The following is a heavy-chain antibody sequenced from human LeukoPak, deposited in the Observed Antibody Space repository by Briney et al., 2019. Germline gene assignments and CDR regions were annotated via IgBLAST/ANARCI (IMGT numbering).Heavy chain of an antibody. J-gene: IGHJ4*02. V-gene: IGHV4-39*01. D-gene: IGHD3-22*01. Sequence: SETLSLTCTVSGGSVSSGSYYWGWIRQPPGKGLEWIGSIYYSGSTYYNPSLKSRVTISVDTSKNQFSLKLSSVTAADTAVYYCANLKPNYYDSSGYYSPYYFDYWGQGTLVTVSS. CDR2: IYYSGST. CDR3: ANLKPNYYDSSGYYSPYYFDY. CDR1: GGSVSSGSYY.